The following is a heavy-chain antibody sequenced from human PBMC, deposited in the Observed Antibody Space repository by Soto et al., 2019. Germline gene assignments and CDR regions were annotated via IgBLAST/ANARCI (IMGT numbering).Heavy chain of an antibody. CDR1: GFTVTAHY. CDR2: IYSGGGK. J-gene: IGHJ6*02. CDR3: ARSDPAYAYGLNV. V-gene: IGHV3-53*01. D-gene: IGHD3-10*01. Sequence: LRLSCAASGFTVTAHYVAWVRQAPGRGLEWVSLIYSGGGKYYADSVKGRFTISRDTSEKTFYLQMNSLRSEDTAVYYCARSDPAYAYGLNVWGQGTTVTVSS.